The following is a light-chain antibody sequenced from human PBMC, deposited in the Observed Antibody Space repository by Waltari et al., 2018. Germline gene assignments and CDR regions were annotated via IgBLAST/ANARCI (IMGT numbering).Light chain of an antibody. CDR3: QQYNNWPPWT. CDR1: QSVSRN. Sequence: EIVMTQSPATLSVSPGERATLSCRARQSVSRNLAWYQQKPGQAPRLLIYGASTRATGIPARFSGSGSETEFTLTISSLQSEDFAVYYCQQYNNWPPWTFGQGTKVEIK. CDR2: GAS. J-gene: IGKJ1*01. V-gene: IGKV3-15*01.